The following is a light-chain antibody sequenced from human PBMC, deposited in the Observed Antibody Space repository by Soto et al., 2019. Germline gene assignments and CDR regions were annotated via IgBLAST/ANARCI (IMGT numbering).Light chain of an antibody. CDR2: EVS. Sequence: QSALTQPASVSGSPGQSITISCTGTSSDVGGYKYVSWYQQHPDKAPKLIIFEVSNRPSGISSRFSGSKSGNTASLTISGLQAEDEADYYCASYTSSSTSVIFGRGTNPTVL. J-gene: IGLJ2*01. CDR3: ASYTSSSTSVI. CDR1: SSDVGGYKY. V-gene: IGLV2-14*01.